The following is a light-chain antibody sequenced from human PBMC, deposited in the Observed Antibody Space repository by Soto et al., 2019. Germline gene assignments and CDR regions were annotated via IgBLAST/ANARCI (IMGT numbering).Light chain of an antibody. CDR3: SSYAGSDNLVL. V-gene: IGLV2-8*01. Sequence: LSQPPSASGSPGQSVTISCTGSSSDVGGYNFVSWYQRLPGKAPKLMIYEVIQRPSGVPDRFSGSKSGNTASLTVSGLQAEDEADYYCSSYAGSDNLVLFGGGTKVTVL. CDR2: EVI. J-gene: IGLJ2*01. CDR1: SSDVGGYNF.